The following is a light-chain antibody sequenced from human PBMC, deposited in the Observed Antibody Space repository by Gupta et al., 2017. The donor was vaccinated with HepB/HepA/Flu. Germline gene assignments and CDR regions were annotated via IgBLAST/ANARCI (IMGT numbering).Light chain of an antibody. V-gene: IGLV6-57*03. CDR3: QSYDSSNGVNWV. Sequence: NFMLTQPHSVSESPGKTVTISCTRSSGSIASNYVQWYQQRPGSAPTTVIYEDNQRPSGVPDRFSGSIDSSSNSASLTISGLQTEDEADYYCQSYDSSNGVNWVFGGGTKLTVL. CDR1: SGSIASNY. J-gene: IGLJ3*02. CDR2: EDN.